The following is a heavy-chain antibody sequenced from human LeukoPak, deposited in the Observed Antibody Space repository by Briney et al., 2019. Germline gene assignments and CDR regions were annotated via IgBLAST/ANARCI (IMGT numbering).Heavy chain of an antibody. CDR3: ARVIFGYGSGSSKNY. Sequence: GGSLRLSCAASGFTFSSCWMSCVRQAPRKRLQWVANIKQDGSEKYYVDSVKGRFTISRDNAKNSLYLQMNSLRAEDTAVYYCARVIFGYGSGSSKNYWGQGTLVTVSS. D-gene: IGHD3-10*01. J-gene: IGHJ4*02. CDR1: GFTFSSCW. V-gene: IGHV3-7*01. CDR2: IKQDGSEK.